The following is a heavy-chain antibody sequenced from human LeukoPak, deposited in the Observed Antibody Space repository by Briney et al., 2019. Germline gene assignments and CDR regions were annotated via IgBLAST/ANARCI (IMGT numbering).Heavy chain of an antibody. J-gene: IGHJ3*02. CDR2: IYPGDSDT. D-gene: IGHD3-3*01. CDR3: ARLSADDYDFWSGYLNAFDI. CDR1: GCSFTSYW. Sequence: GESLKISCKASGCSFTSYWIGWVRQMPGKGLEWMGIIYPGDSDTRYSPSFQGQVTISADKSISTAYLQWSSLKASDTAMYYCARLSADDYDFWSGYLNAFDIWGQGTMVTVSS. V-gene: IGHV5-51*01.